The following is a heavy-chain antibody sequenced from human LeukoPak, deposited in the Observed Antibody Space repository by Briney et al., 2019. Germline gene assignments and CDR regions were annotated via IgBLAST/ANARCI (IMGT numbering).Heavy chain of an antibody. CDR3: APSPCSGDSCYRFDF. V-gene: IGHV4-4*02. CDR2: IHHSGST. D-gene: IGHD2-15*01. J-gene: IGHJ4*02. CDR1: GASISSSYW. Sequence: SKTLSLTCAVSGASISSSYWWSWVRQPPGKGLEWIGEIHHSGSTKYNPSLKSRVTISVDKSKNQLSLKLSSVTAADTAVYYCAPSPCSGDSCYRFDFWGQGTQVTVSS.